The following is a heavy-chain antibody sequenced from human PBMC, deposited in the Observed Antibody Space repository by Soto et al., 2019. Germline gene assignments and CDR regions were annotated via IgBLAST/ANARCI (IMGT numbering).Heavy chain of an antibody. D-gene: IGHD3-3*01. J-gene: IGHJ3*02. CDR2: INPATGAA. Sequence: QLHLVQSGAVVKKPGASVTVSCSASGYPVTAYYMHWVRQAPGRGLEWMGGINPATGAAKYTQTFQGRVPMTRETPTSKVFMEPSRLTSEDPAVFYLARGGGVGVAGSAAFDMWGQGTLVTVSS. CDR3: ARGGGVGVAGSAAFDM. V-gene: IGHV1-2*02. CDR1: GYPVTAYY.